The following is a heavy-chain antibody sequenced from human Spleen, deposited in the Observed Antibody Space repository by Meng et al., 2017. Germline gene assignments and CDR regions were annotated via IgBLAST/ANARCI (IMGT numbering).Heavy chain of an antibody. CDR1: GFTFDEYA. V-gene: IGHV3-43D*03. Sequence: GESLKISCAASGFTFDEYAMHWVRQAPGKGLEWVSLISWNGGTTYYADSVKGRFTISRDNGKNSLYLQMYSVRAADSALYYCAKASQSKNNYYAMDVWGQGTTVTVSS. CDR2: ISWNGGTT. D-gene: IGHD4-11*01. CDR3: AKASQSKNNYYAMDV. J-gene: IGHJ6*02.